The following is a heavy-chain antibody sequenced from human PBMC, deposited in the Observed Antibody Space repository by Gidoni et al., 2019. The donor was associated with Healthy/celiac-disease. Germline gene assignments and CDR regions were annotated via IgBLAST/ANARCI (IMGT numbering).Heavy chain of an antibody. D-gene: IGHD2-2*01. Sequence: QVQLQESGPGMVKPSQTLSLTCTVSGGSISSGGYYWSWIRQHPGKGLEWIGYIYYSGITYYNPSLKSRVNISVDTSKNQFSLKLRSVTAADTAVYYCARHAAALMKDDYWGQGTLVTVSS. CDR3: ARHAAALMKDDY. V-gene: IGHV4-31*03. J-gene: IGHJ4*02. CDR1: GGSISSGGYY. CDR2: IYYSGIT.